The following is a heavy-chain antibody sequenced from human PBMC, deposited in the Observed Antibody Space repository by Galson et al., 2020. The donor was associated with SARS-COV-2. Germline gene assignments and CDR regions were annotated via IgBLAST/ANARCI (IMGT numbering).Heavy chain of an antibody. CDR1: GFTFSSYW. CDR3: AREGASLHYYYYYGMDV. Sequence: GESLKISCAASGFTFSSYWMRWVRQAPGKGLEWVANIKQDGSEKYYVDSVKGRFTISRDNAKNSLYLQMNSLRAEDTAVYYCAREGASLHYYYYYGMDVWGQGTTVTVSS. J-gene: IGHJ6*02. V-gene: IGHV3-7*01. CDR2: IKQDGSEK. D-gene: IGHD3-16*01.